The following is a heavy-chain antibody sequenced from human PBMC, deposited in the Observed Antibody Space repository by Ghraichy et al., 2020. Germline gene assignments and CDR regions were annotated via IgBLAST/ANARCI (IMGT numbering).Heavy chain of an antibody. J-gene: IGHJ4*02. V-gene: IGHV3-7*02. CDR2: IKQDGSEK. CDR3: ATWGGKNDY. D-gene: IGHD3-16*01. Sequence: GGSLNISCAASGFTFSSYWMTWVRQAPGKGLEWVANIKQDGSEKYYVDSVKGRFTISRDNAKNSLYLQMNNLRAEDTAAYYCATWGGKNDYWGQGTLVTVSS. CDR1: GFTFSSYW.